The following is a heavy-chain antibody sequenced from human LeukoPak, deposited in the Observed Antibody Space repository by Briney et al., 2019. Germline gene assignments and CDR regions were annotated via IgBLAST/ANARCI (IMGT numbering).Heavy chain of an antibody. J-gene: IGHJ4*02. Sequence: AASVKVSCKASGGTFSSYAISWVRQAPGQGLEWMGRIIPILGIANYAQKFQGRVTITADKSTSTAYMELSSLRSEDTAVYYCARDGGDYYPGGDYWGQGTLVTVSS. D-gene: IGHD2-21*02. CDR3: ARDGGDYYPGGDY. CDR2: IIPILGIA. V-gene: IGHV1-69*04. CDR1: GGTFSSYA.